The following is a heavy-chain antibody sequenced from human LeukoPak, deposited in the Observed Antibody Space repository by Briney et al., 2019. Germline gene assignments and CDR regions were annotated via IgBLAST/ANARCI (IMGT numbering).Heavy chain of an antibody. D-gene: IGHD6-19*01. CDR2: ISGSGGTT. J-gene: IGHJ6*02. Sequence: GGSLRLSCAASGFIFSTYGMRWVRQAPGKGLEWVSSISGSGGTTFYADSVKGRFTISRDNSKNTLYLQMSSLRAEDTAAYYCANAGPGYNSGSNYYYGMDVWGQGTTVTVSS. CDR3: ANAGPGYNSGSNYYYGMDV. CDR1: GFIFSTYG. V-gene: IGHV3-23*01.